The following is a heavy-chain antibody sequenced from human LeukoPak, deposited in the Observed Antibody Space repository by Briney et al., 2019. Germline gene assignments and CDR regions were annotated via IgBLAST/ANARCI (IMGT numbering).Heavy chain of an antibody. CDR2: ISAYNGNT. CDR1: GYTFTSYD. CDR3: AREEGIAVAGNYYYGMDV. Sequence: ASVKVSCKASGYTFTSYDINWVRQATGQGLEWMGWISAYNGNTNYAQKLQGRVTMTTDTSTSTAYMELRSLRSDDTAVYYCAREEGIAVAGNYYYGMDVWGQGTTVTVSS. V-gene: IGHV1-18*01. J-gene: IGHJ6*02. D-gene: IGHD6-19*01.